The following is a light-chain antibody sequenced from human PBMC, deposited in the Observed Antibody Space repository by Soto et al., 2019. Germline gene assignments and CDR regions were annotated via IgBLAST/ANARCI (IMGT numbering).Light chain of an antibody. J-gene: IGKJ1*01. Sequence: EIVLTQSPGTLSLSPGERATLPCRASQSVSNNYLAWYQQKPGQAPRLLIYGASNRATGIPDRFSGSGSGTDFTLTISRLEPEDFAVYYCQQYGSSGTFSQGTKVDI. V-gene: IGKV3-20*01. CDR3: QQYGSSGT. CDR1: QSVSNNY. CDR2: GAS.